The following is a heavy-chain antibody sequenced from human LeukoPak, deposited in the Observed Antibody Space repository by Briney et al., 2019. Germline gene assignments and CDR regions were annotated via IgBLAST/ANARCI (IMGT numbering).Heavy chain of an antibody. D-gene: IGHD5-18*01. CDR2: IRYDGNNK. Sequence: GSLRLSCGASGFTFSNYGMLWVRQAPGKGLDWVAFIRYDGNNKLYADSVKGRFTISRDNAKNSLYLQMNSLRAEDTAVYYCARDGPWIQLLSPRAFDIWGQGTMVTVSS. CDR1: GFTFSNYG. CDR3: ARDGPWIQLLSPRAFDI. V-gene: IGHV3-30*02. J-gene: IGHJ3*02.